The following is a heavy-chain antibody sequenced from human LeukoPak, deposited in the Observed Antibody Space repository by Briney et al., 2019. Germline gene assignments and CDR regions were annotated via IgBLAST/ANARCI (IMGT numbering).Heavy chain of an antibody. V-gene: IGHV1-2*02. CDR2: INPNSGGT. J-gene: IGHJ4*02. D-gene: IGHD4-17*01. CDR1: GYTLTELS. Sequence: ASVKVSCKVSGYTLTELSMHWVRQAPGKGLGWMGWINPNSGGTNYAQKFQGRVTMTRDTSISTAYMELSRLRSDDTAVYYCARDKSFDYGTTNLDYWGQGTLVTVSS. CDR3: ARDKSFDYGTTNLDY.